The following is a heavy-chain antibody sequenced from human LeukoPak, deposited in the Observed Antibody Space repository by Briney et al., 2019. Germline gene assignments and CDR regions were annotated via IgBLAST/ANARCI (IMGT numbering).Heavy chain of an antibody. CDR1: GFTFSSYS. J-gene: IGHJ5*02. V-gene: IGHV3-48*04. CDR3: ARGPPLFDP. Sequence: GGSPRLSCAASGFTFSSYSMNWVRQAPGKGLEWVSYIGMSGTTIYYADSVKGRFTISRDNAKNSLYLQMDSLRAEDTAVYYCARGPPLFDPWGQGTLVTVSS. CDR2: IGMSGTTI.